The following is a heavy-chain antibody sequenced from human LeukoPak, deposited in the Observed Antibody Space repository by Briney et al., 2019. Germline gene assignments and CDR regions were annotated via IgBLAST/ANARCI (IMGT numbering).Heavy chain of an antibody. V-gene: IGHV3-74*01. D-gene: IGHD3-22*01. CDR3: ARVDSSGYSRTFDI. CDR1: GFTFSSYA. J-gene: IGHJ3*02. Sequence: GGSLRLSCAASGFTFSSYAMHWVRQAPGKGLVWVSRIKTDGSSTNYADSVKGRFTISRDNAKNTLYLQMNSLRAEDTAVYYCARVDSSGYSRTFDIWGQGTMVTVSS. CDR2: IKTDGSST.